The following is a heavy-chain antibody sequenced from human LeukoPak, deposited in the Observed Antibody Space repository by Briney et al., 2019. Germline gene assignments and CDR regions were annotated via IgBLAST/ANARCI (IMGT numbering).Heavy chain of an antibody. Sequence: SETLSLTCTVSGGSISSTRYYWGWIRQPPGKGLEWIGSVHYSGSTYYNPSLKSRVTISVDTSKNQFSLKLSSVTAADTAVYYCARHLLIAAAHDYWGQGTLVTVSS. D-gene: IGHD6-13*01. V-gene: IGHV4-39*01. CDR3: ARHLLIAAAHDY. CDR2: VHYSGST. CDR1: GGSISSTRYY. J-gene: IGHJ4*02.